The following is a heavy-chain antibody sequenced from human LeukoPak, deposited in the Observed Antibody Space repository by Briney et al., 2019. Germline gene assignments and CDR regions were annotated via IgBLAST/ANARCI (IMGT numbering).Heavy chain of an antibody. D-gene: IGHD3-22*01. Sequence: PSETLSLTCTVSGGSISSYYWSWIRQPPGKGLEWIGYIYYSGSTNYNPSLKSRVTMSVDTSKNQFSLKLSSVTAADTAVYYCARDRSYYDSSGLDYWGQGTLVTVSS. CDR2: IYYSGST. V-gene: IGHV4-59*01. CDR1: GGSISSYY. J-gene: IGHJ4*02. CDR3: ARDRSYYDSSGLDY.